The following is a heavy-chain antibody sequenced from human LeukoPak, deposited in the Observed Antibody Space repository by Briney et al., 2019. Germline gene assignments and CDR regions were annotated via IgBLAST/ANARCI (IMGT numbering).Heavy chain of an antibody. CDR2: ISSSSSYI. J-gene: IGHJ3*02. D-gene: IGHD3-22*01. V-gene: IGHV3-21*01. CDR3: ARGRYYDSSGYPFDAFDI. CDR1: GFTFSSYS. Sequence: GGSLRLSCAASGFTFSSYSMTWVRQAPGKGLEWVSSISSSSSYIYYADSVKGRFTISRDNTKNSLNLQMDSLRAEDTAVYYCARGRYYDSSGYPFDAFDIWGRGTMVIVSS.